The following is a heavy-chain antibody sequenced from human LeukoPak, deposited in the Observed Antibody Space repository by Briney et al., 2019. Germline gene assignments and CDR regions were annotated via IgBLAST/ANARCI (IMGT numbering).Heavy chain of an antibody. D-gene: IGHD2-15*01. V-gene: IGHV3-74*01. CDR3: VRELGGHGDS. Sequence: GSPRLSCAGSGFTLSYYWMHWVRQAPGKGLVWVSRINPDGSSSSYADSVKGRFTISRDNAKNMVYMQMNSLRVEDTAVYHCVRELGGHGDSWGQGTLVTVSS. CDR2: INPDGSSS. CDR1: GFTLSYYW. J-gene: IGHJ4*02.